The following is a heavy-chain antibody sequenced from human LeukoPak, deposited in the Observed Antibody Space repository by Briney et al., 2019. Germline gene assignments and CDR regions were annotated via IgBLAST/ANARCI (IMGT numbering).Heavy chain of an antibody. CDR1: GFTVSSSY. CDR3: ARYSDRGEWYPSY. Sequence: PGGSLRLSCAATGFTVSSSYMSWVRQAPGKGLEWVSVIYSGGKTYYAESVKGRFSISRDNSKNMVYLQMNSLRAEDTAVYYCARYSDRGEWYPSYWGQGTLVTVSS. CDR2: IYSGGKT. V-gene: IGHV3-66*01. D-gene: IGHD3-3*01. J-gene: IGHJ4*02.